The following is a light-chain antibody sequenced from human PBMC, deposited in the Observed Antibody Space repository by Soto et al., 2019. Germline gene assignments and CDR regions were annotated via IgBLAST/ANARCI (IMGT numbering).Light chain of an antibody. CDR1: QRISNS. CDR3: QQSYSSPQMYT. Sequence: DIQMTQSPSSLSASVGDRVTITCRASQRISNSLNWYQQKPGKAPDLLIYAASNLQSGVPSRFSGSGSGTDFTLTISSLQPEDFATYYCQQSYSSPQMYTFGQGTKLENK. J-gene: IGKJ2*01. V-gene: IGKV1-39*01. CDR2: AAS.